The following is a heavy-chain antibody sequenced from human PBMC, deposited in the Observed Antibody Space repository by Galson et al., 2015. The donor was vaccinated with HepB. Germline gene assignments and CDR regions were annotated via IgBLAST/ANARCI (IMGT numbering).Heavy chain of an antibody. J-gene: IGHJ4*02. CDR1: GFTFSNYK. V-gene: IGHV3-43*01. CDR2: ISWDGSHI. CDR3: AKDLGLGRGGLDS. Sequence: SLRLSCAASGFTFSNYKVHWVRQAPGKGLEWISLISWDGSHIFYADSVKGRFTISRDNTNNRLFPEMDSLRPEDSALYHCAKDLGLGRGGLDSWGQGTLVTVSS. D-gene: IGHD3-10*01.